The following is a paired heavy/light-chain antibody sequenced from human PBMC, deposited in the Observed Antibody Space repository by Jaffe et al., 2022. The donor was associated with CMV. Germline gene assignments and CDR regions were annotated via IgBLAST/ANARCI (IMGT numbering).Heavy chain of an antibody. CDR1: GFTFSDYY. Sequence: QVQLVESGGGLVKPGGSLRLSCAASGFTFSDYYMSWIRQAPGKGLEWVSYISSSGSTIYYADSVKGRFTISRDNAKNSLYLQMNSLRAEDTAVYYCARGFHYWFDPWGQGTLVTVSS. V-gene: IGHV3-11*01. CDR3: ARGFHYWFDP. J-gene: IGHJ5*02. CDR2: ISSSGSTI.
Light chain of an antibody. CDR2: DVS. V-gene: IGLV2-11*01. J-gene: IGLJ3*02. CDR1: SSDVGGYNY. CDR3: CSYAGSYTSWV. Sequence: QSALTQPRSVSGSPGQSVTISCTGTSSDVGGYNYVSWYQQHPGKAPKLMIYDVSKRPSGVPDRFSGSKSGNTASLTISGLQAEDEADYYCCSYAGSYTSWVFGGGTKLTVL.